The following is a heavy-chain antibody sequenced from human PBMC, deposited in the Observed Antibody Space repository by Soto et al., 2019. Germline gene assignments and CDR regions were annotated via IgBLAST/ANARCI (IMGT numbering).Heavy chain of an antibody. CDR1: VDTFNFYS. D-gene: IGHD3-10*01. J-gene: IGHJ4*02. V-gene: IGHV1-69*02. CDR3: ATSYGSGYRAFDF. CDR2: VNPILSMS. Sequence: ASVKVSCKASVDTFNFYSINWVRQAPGLGLEWMGRVNPILSMSNYAQRFQGRVTMTADKSTSTAYMELSGLRSEDTAIYYCATSYGSGYRAFDFWGQGALVTVPQ.